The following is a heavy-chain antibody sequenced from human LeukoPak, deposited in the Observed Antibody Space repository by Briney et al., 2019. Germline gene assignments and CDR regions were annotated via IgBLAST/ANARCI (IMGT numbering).Heavy chain of an antibody. CDR3: AKDSDYTTSSRPFDY. Sequence: GGSLRLSCAASGFTFSSYAMSWVRQAPGKGLEWVSAISGSGGSTYYADSVMGRFTISRHNSKNTLYLQMNSLRAEGTAVYYCAKDSDYTTSSRPFDYWGQEPWSPSPQ. V-gene: IGHV3-23*01. CDR1: GFTFSSYA. CDR2: ISGSGGST. J-gene: IGHJ4*01. D-gene: IGHD6-6*01.